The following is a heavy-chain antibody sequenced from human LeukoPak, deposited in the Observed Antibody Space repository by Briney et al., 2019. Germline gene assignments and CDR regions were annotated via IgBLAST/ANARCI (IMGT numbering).Heavy chain of an antibody. CDR2: IRYDGSNK. J-gene: IGHJ4*02. CDR1: TFTFSSYG. CDR3: AKDLIVVVPAAIRSNFDY. V-gene: IGHV3-30*02. D-gene: IGHD2-2*02. Sequence: GGSLRLSCAPATFTFSSYGMHWVRQAPSKGLEWVAFIRYDGSNKYYADSVKGRLTISRDNSKNTLSLQMNSLRAEDTAVYYCAKDLIVVVPAAIRSNFDYWGQGTLVTVSS.